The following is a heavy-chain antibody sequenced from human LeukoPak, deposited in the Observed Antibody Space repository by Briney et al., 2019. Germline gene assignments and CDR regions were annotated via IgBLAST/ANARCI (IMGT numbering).Heavy chain of an antibody. D-gene: IGHD4-23*01. CDR2: INPSGGSP. V-gene: IGHV1-46*01. Sequence: GASVKVPCKASGYTFTSYYMHWVRQAPGQGLGWMGIINPSGGSPSYAQKFQGRVTMTRDMSTSTDYMELSSLRSEDTAVYYCARDNSVEDTAWWFDPWGQGTLVTVSS. CDR1: GYTFTSYY. J-gene: IGHJ5*02. CDR3: ARDNSVEDTAWWFDP.